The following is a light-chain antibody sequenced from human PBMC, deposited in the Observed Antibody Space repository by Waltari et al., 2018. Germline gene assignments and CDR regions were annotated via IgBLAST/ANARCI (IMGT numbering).Light chain of an antibody. V-gene: IGLV2-14*03. CDR1: NSDIGGYNY. CDR3: SSFTSSATWV. J-gene: IGLJ3*02. CDR2: GVS. Sequence: QSALTQPASLSGSPRQSITISCTGTNSDIGGYNYVSWYQHHSGKAPKLMIFGVSDRPSGVSNRFSDSKSGNTASLTISELQADDEADYYCSSFTSSATWVFGGGTKLTVL.